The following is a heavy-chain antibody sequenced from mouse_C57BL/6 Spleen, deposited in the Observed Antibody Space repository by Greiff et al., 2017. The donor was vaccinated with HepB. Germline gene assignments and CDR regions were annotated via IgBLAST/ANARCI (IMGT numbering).Heavy chain of an antibody. CDR2: INPGSGGT. Sequence: QVQLQQSGAELVRPGTSVKVSCKASGYAFTNYLIEWVKQRPGQGLEWIGVINPGSGGTNYNEKFKGKATLTADKSSSTAYMQLSSLTSEDSAVYFGAKDSSGLAWFAYWGQGTLVTVSA. V-gene: IGHV1-54*01. J-gene: IGHJ3*01. CDR1: GYAFTNYL. CDR3: AKDSSGLAWFAY. D-gene: IGHD3-2*02.